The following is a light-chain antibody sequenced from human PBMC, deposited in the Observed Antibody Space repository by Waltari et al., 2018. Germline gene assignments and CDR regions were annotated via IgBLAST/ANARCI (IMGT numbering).Light chain of an antibody. V-gene: IGLV2-18*01. CDR2: EVS. CDR1: SSDLDTNNR. Sequence: QSALTQPPSVSGSPGQSVTISCTGTSSDLDTNNRVPWYQQTPGTAPKVMIYEVSNRPSGVPDRFSGSKSGNAASLTISGLQAEDEADYYCSLYTSASTYVFGTGTTVTVL. CDR3: SLYTSASTYV. J-gene: IGLJ1*01.